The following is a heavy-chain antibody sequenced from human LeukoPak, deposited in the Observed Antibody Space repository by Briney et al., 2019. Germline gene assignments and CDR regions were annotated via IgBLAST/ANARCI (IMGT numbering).Heavy chain of an antibody. CDR1: GFTFGDYA. Sequence: GGSLRLSCAASGFTFGDYAMSWVRQAPGKGLEWVGYIRSRAYGGAAEYAASVKGRFTITRDDSKSIAYLQMSSLNIEDTAVYYCAASSGFDYWGQGTLVTVSS. V-gene: IGHV3-49*04. D-gene: IGHD6-25*01. J-gene: IGHJ4*02. CDR2: IRSRAYGGAA. CDR3: AASSGFDY.